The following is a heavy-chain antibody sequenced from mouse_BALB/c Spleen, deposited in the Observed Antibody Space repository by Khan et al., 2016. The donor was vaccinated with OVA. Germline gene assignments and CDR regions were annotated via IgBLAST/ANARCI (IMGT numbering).Heavy chain of an antibody. CDR3: ARRGLYDIFTY. D-gene: IGHD2-12*01. J-gene: IGHJ3*01. CDR2: IDPNTGNI. V-gene: IGHV1-7*01. Sequence: VQLQESGAELAKPGASLKMSCTASGYTFITYWIHWVKQRPGQGLEWIGYIDPNTGNIEYNEKFKEKAILTADKTSNTAYMLLTSLTSQDSAVYYYARRGLYDIFTYWGQGTLVTVSA. CDR1: GYTFITYW.